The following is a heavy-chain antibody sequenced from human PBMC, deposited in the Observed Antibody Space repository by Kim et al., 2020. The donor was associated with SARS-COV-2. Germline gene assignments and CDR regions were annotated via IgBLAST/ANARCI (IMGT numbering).Heavy chain of an antibody. V-gene: IGHV1-18*01. Sequence: ASVKVSCKASGYTFSISGISWVRQAPGQGLEWMGWISSYNGHTHYAQKIQGRVTMTIDTSTSTAYMELRSLRFDDTAVYYCARGGGGCSITTGYERGSYDYYSMDVWGQGTTVTVSS. D-gene: IGHD2-2*01. CDR3: ARGGGGCSITTGYERGSYDYYSMDV. CDR2: ISSYNGHT. J-gene: IGHJ6*02. CDR1: GYTFSISG.